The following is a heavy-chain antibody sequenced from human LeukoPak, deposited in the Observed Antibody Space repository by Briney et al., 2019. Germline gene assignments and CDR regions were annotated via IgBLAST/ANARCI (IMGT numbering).Heavy chain of an antibody. CDR1: GFTFSSYS. V-gene: IGHV3-21*01. D-gene: IGHD3-16*01. CDR3: ARDSFVSSPYYGMDV. Sequence: GGSLRLTCAASGFTFSSYSMNWVRQAQGPGLERDSSISSSSSYIYYADSVKGRFTISRDNAKNSLYLQMNSLRAEDTAVYYCARDSFVSSPYYGMDVWGQGTTVTVSS. J-gene: IGHJ6*02. CDR2: ISSSSSYI.